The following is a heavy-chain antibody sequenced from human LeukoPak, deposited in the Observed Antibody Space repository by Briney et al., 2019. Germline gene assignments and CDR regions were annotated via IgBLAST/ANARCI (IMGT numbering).Heavy chain of an antibody. D-gene: IGHD3-3*01. CDR3: ARGSYYDFWSGYPPIDY. V-gene: IGHV4-30-2*01. J-gene: IGHJ4*02. Sequence: LRLSCAVSGFTFTSYAMSWVRQAPGKGLEWIGYIYHSGSTYYNPSLKSRVTISVDRSKNQFSLKLSSVTAADTAVYYCARGSYYDFWSGYPPIDYWGQGTLVTVSS. CDR1: GFTFTSYA. CDR2: IYHSGST.